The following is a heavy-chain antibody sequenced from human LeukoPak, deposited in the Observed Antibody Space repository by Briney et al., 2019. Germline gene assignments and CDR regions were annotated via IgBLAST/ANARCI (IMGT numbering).Heavy chain of an antibody. CDR1: GGSFSGYY. CDR2: INHSGST. CDR3: ARLGLVATFPYYYFYGMDV. D-gene: IGHD5-12*01. J-gene: IGHJ6*02. V-gene: IGHV4-34*01. Sequence: SETLSLTCAVYGGSFSGYYWSWIRQPPGKGLEWIGEINHSGSTNYNPSLKSRATISVDTSKNQFSLKLSSVTAADTAVYYCARLGLVATFPYYYFYGMDVWGQGTTISVSS.